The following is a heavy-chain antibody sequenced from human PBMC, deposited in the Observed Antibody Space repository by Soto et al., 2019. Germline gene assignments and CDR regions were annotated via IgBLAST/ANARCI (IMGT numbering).Heavy chain of an antibody. D-gene: IGHD7-27*01. CDR1: GYTFTGYY. CDR3: ARSLIGDSYYFDY. J-gene: IGHJ4*02. CDR2: IHSDTGAI. V-gene: IGHV1-2*02. Sequence: QVQLVQSGAEVKKPGASVKVSCKASGYTFTGYYIQWVRQAPGQGLEWMGRIHSDTGAINFAQKFQGRVTMTRDTSISTAYMELSSLTSDDTAVYYCARSLIGDSYYFDYWGQGTLLTASS.